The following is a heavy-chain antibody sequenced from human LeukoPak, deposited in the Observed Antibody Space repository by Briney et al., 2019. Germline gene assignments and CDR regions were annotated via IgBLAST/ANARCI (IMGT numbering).Heavy chain of an antibody. CDR2: IRYDGNKK. J-gene: IGHJ6*03. V-gene: IGHV3-30*02. Sequence: GGSLRLSCVASKFTFGNYGMHWVRQTPGKGLEWVAFIRYDGNKKDYADSVKGRFTISRDNSKNKLYLQMNSLRAEDTAVYYCAKTSGATPYYYYMDVWGKGDTVTVSS. CDR1: KFTFGNYG. CDR3: AKTSGATPYYYYMDV. D-gene: IGHD3-10*01.